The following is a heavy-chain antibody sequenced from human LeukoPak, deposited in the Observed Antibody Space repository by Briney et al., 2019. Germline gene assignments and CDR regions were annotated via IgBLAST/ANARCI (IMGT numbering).Heavy chain of an antibody. CDR3: AKGVRGTYGGGTLDI. J-gene: IGHJ3*02. Sequence: GGSLRLSCAASGFTFSSYGMHWVRQAPGKGLEWVSAISGSGGTTYYADSVKGRFTISRDNSKNTLYLQMNSLRAEDTAVYYCAKGVRGTYGGGTLDIWGQGTMVTVSS. V-gene: IGHV3-23*01. CDR1: GFTFSSYG. CDR2: ISGSGGTT. D-gene: IGHD1-26*01.